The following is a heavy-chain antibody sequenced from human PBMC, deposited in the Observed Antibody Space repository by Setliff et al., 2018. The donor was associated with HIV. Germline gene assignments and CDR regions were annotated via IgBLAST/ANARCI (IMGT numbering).Heavy chain of an antibody. CDR1: GFTFSHAW. D-gene: IGHD2-21*01. CDR3: TADLIDPPAYGLDY. CDR2: IKSKADGETT. V-gene: IGHV3-15*01. J-gene: IGHJ4*02. Sequence: PGGSLRLSCAASGFTFSHAWMSWVRQAPGKGLEWVGRIKSKADGETTEYAAPVRGRFTISRDDSKNTLYMQIDTLKTDDTAVYYCTADLIDPPAYGLDYCVQGTLVTVSS.